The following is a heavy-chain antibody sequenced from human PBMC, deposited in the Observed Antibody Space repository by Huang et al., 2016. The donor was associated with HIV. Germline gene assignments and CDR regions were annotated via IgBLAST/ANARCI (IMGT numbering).Heavy chain of an antibody. CDR1: GYTFNGYW. Sequence: EVQLVQSGAVVKKPGESLKISCKGSGYTFNGYWIGWVRQMPGKGVEWKGIINPGYSDTTDSPSFQGQVTISADKSISTAYLQWSGLKASDTAMYYCARQGVGDFVVEPTGLGAFDIWGQGTMVTVSS. D-gene: IGHD2-2*01. V-gene: IGHV5-51*01. J-gene: IGHJ3*02. CDR2: INPGYSDT. CDR3: ARQGVGDFVVEPTGLGAFDI.